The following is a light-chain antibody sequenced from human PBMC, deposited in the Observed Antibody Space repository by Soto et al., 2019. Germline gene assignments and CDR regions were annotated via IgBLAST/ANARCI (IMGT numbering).Light chain of an antibody. CDR3: MQALQTPPT. V-gene: IGKV2-28*01. Sequence: DIVMTQSPLSLPVTPGEPASISCRSSQSLLHTNGHNSLDWYLQKPGQSPQLLIYLGSNRASGVPDRFSGSGSGTDFTLKIRRVEAEDVGVYYCMQALQTPPTFGQGTKVEI. J-gene: IGKJ1*01. CDR2: LGS. CDR1: QSLLHTNGHNS.